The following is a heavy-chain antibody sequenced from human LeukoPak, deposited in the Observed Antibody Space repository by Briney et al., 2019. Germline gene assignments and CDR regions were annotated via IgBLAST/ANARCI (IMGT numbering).Heavy chain of an antibody. D-gene: IGHD3-3*01. CDR2: MNPNSGNT. CDR3: ARMPDFWSGYSNYGMDV. J-gene: IGHJ6*02. Sequence: ASVKVSCKASGYTFTSYDINWVRQATGQGLEWMGWMNPNSGNTGYAQKFQGRVTMTRNTSISTAYMELSSLRSEDTAVYYCARMPDFWSGYSNYGMDVWGQGTTVTVSS. CDR1: GYTFTSYD. V-gene: IGHV1-8*01.